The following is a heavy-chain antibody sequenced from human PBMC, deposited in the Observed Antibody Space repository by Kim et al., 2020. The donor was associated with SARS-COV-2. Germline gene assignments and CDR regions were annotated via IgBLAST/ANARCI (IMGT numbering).Heavy chain of an antibody. CDR1: GYSISSGYY. CDR2: IYHSGST. V-gene: IGHV4-38-2*02. CDR3: ASAQKSIPKYGSGSYFD. Sequence: SETLSLTCTVSGYSISSGYYWGWIRQPPGTGLEWIGSIYHSGSTYYNPSLKSRVTISVDTSKNQFSLKLSSVTAADTAVYYCASAQKSIPKYGSGSYFDWGQGTLVTVSS. J-gene: IGHJ4*02. D-gene: IGHD3-10*01.